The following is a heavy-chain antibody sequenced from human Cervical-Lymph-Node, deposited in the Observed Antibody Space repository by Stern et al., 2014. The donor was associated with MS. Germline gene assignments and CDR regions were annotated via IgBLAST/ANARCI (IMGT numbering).Heavy chain of an antibody. D-gene: IGHD3-10*01. CDR1: GDTFDNYA. J-gene: IGHJ5*02. CDR3: ARDQGDYGSERSYSWFDP. CDR2: IFPGLGKT. V-gene: IGHV1-69*06. Sequence: VQLEESGAEVRKAGSSLKVSCKASGDTFDNYAISWVRQAPGQGLEWMGGIFPGLGKTDYSQTFQGRLTISGDKSTSTAYMELTRLSSEDTAGYYCARDQGDYGSERSYSWFDPWGQGTLVTVSS.